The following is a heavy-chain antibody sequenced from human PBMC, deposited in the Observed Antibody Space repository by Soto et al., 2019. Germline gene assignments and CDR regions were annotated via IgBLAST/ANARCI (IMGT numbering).Heavy chain of an antibody. CDR3: TRDWEITVSTWSFGGF. D-gene: IGHD3-10*01. Sequence: QVQLVQSGAEVKKPGSSVKVSCKASGGTFSPYTINWERQAPGQGLEWMGRIIPFHGVTNYAQKFQARVTITADKSTNTADVELSGLRFDDTAMYYCTRDWEITVSTWSFGGFWGRGTLVTVSS. CDR1: GGTFSPYT. V-gene: IGHV1-69*08. CDR2: IIPFHGVT. J-gene: IGHJ4*02.